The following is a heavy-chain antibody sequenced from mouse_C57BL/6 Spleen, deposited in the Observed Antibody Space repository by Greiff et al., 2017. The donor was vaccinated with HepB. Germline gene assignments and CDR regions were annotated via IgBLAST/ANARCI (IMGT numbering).Heavy chain of an antibody. V-gene: IGHV1-52*01. J-gene: IGHJ2*01. Sequence: VQLQQPGAELVRPGSSVKLSCKASGYTFTSYWMHWVKQRPIQGLEWIGNIDPSDSETHYNQKFKDKATLTVDKSSSTAYMQLSSLTSEDSAVYYCARGGYYGSSPWYFDYWGQGTTLTVSS. CDR2: IDPSDSET. D-gene: IGHD1-1*01. CDR3: ARGGYYGSSPWYFDY. CDR1: GYTFTSYW.